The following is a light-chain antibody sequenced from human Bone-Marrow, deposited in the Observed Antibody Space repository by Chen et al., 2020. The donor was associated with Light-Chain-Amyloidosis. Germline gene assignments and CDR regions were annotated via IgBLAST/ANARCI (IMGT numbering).Light chain of an antibody. J-gene: IGLJ2*01. CDR3: QSADSSGTYGVI. CDR1: DLPTEY. V-gene: IGLV3-25*03. Sequence: SYELTQPPSVSVSPGQTARITCSGDDLPTEYAYWYQQKPGQAPVLVIHRDTERPSGVSERFSGSSSGTTATLTIGGFQAEDEGDYHCQSADSSGTYGVIFGGGTKLTVL. CDR2: RDT.